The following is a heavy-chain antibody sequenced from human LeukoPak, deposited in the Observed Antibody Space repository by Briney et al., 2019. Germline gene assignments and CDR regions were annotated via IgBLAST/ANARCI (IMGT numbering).Heavy chain of an antibody. Sequence: PGGSLRLSCAASGFTFSSYAMSWVRQAPGKGLEWVSAISGSGGSTYYADPVKGRFTISRDNSKSTLYLQMNSLRAEDTAVYYCAKGSCSSTSCYKFDYWGQGTLVTVSS. CDR2: ISGSGGST. J-gene: IGHJ4*02. D-gene: IGHD2-2*02. CDR3: AKGSCSSTSCYKFDY. V-gene: IGHV3-23*01. CDR1: GFTFSSYA.